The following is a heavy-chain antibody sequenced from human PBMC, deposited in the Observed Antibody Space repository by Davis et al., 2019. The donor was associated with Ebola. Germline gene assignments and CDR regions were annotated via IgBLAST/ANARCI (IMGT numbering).Heavy chain of an antibody. Sequence: GGSLRLSCAASGFTFSDYYMSWIRQAPGKGLEWVSYISSSGTTIYYADSVKGRFTISRDNAKNSLYLQMNSLRAEDTAVYYCAIANRGPVADTGDYWGQGTLVTVSS. CDR3: AIANRGPVADTGDY. J-gene: IGHJ4*02. CDR2: ISSSGTTI. V-gene: IGHV3-11*01. D-gene: IGHD6-19*01. CDR1: GFTFSDYY.